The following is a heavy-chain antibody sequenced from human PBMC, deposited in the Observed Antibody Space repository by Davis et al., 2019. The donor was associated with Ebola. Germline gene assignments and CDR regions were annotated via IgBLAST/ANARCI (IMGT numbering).Heavy chain of an antibody. D-gene: IGHD3-3*01. CDR3: ATVIFSSGYYPTYYFDY. Sequence: SETLSLTCTVSGGSVSSGSYYWSWIRQPPEKGLEWIGYIYYSGSTNYNPSLKSRVTISVDTSKNQFSLKLSSVTATDTAVYYCATVIFSSGYYPTYYFDYWGQGTLVTVSS. J-gene: IGHJ4*02. V-gene: IGHV4-61*01. CDR1: GGSVSSGSYY. CDR2: IYYSGST.